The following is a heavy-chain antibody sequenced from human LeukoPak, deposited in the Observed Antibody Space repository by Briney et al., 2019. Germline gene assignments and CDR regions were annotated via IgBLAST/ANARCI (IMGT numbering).Heavy chain of an antibody. J-gene: IGHJ4*02. D-gene: IGHD6-19*01. CDR3: ARGDLVSSGWYWYFDN. CDR1: GFTFSSYW. V-gene: IGHV3-74*01. CDR2: INTYGSDT. Sequence: GGSLRLSCATSGFTFSSYWMHWVRQAPGKGLVWVSRINTYGSDTSYADSVKGRFTISRDNAKNTLYLQMNSPRAEDTAVYYCARGDLVSSGWYWYFDNWGQGTLVTVSS.